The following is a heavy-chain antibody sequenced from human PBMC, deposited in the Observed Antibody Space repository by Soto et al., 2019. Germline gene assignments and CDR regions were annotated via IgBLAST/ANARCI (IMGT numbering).Heavy chain of an antibody. J-gene: IGHJ4*02. CDR2: FIPVYRTL. CDR3: AMGVIWIGYFTVDS. V-gene: IGHV1-69*01. D-gene: IGHD3-3*01. Sequence: QMQLVQSGAEVKKPGSSVKVSCKASGGSFGNSAINWVRQTPGQGLEWLGGFIPVYRTLNYAQKFQGRVTITADESTGTAYMTLSSLASDDTAVYYCAMGVIWIGYFTVDSWGQGTRVTVSS. CDR1: GGSFGNSA.